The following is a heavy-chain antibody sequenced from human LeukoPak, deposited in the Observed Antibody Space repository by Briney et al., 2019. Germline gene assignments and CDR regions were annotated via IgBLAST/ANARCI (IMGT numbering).Heavy chain of an antibody. CDR3: ATHRNNWNADDAFDI. Sequence: GASVKLSCKASGYTFTSYHMHWVRQAPGQGLEWMGWISAYNGNTNYAQKLQGRVTMTTDTSTSTAYMELRSLRSDDTAVYYCATHRNNWNADDAFDIWGQGTMVTVSS. CDR1: GYTFTSYH. J-gene: IGHJ3*02. V-gene: IGHV1-18*04. CDR2: ISAYNGNT. D-gene: IGHD1-20*01.